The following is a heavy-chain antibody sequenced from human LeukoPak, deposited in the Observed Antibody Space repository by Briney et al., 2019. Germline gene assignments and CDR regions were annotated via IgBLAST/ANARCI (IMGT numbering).Heavy chain of an antibody. CDR1: GGTFSSYA. J-gene: IGHJ1*01. D-gene: IGHD2-2*02. V-gene: IGHV1-69*13. Sequence: GASVKVSCKASGGTFSSYAISWVRQAPGQGLEWMGGIIPIFGTANYAQKFQGRVTITADESTSTAYMELSSLRSKDTAVYYCATGYCSSTSCYRAYFQHWGQGTLVTVSS. CDR2: IIPIFGTA. CDR3: ATGYCSSTSCYRAYFQH.